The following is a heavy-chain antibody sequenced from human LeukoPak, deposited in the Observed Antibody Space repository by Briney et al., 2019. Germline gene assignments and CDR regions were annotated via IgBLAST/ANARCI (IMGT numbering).Heavy chain of an antibody. D-gene: IGHD2-15*01. J-gene: IGHJ5*02. CDR3: AREGGYCSGGNCYSWFDP. Sequence: ASVKVPCKASGYTFTGYYMHWVRQAPGQGLEWMGWINPNSGGTNYAQKFQGRVTMTRDTSISTAYMELSRLRSDDTAVYYCAREGGYCSGGNCYSWFDPWGQGTLVTVSS. CDR1: GYTFTGYY. V-gene: IGHV1-2*02. CDR2: INPNSGGT.